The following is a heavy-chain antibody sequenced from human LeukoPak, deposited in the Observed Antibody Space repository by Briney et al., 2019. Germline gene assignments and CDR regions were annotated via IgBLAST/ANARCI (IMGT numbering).Heavy chain of an antibody. Sequence: LEASVKVSCKASGYTFTSYYMHWVRQAPGQGLEWMGIINPSGGSTSYAQKFQGRVTMTRDTSTSTVYMELSSLRSEDTAVYYCARTKEEDGYNQGGLFDYWGQGALVTVSS. CDR1: GYTFTSYY. V-gene: IGHV1-46*01. D-gene: IGHD5-24*01. CDR2: INPSGGST. J-gene: IGHJ4*02. CDR3: ARTKEEDGYNQGGLFDY.